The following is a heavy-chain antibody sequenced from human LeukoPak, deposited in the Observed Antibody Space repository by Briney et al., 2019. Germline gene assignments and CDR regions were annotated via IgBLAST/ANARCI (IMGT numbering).Heavy chain of an antibody. CDR1: GFTFSSYA. D-gene: IGHD5-12*01. CDR3: ARDPTRGGYSGYVGYYFDY. J-gene: IGHJ4*02. CDR2: ISYDGSNK. V-gene: IGHV3-30-3*01. Sequence: GRSLRLYCAASGFTFSSYAMHWVRQAPGKGLEWVAVISYDGSNKYYADSVKGRFTISRDNSKNTLYLQMNSLRAEDTAVYYCARDPTRGGYSGYVGYYFDYWGQGTLVTVSS.